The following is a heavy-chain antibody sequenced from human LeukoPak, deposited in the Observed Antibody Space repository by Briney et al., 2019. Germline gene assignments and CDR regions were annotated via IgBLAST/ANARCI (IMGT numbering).Heavy chain of an antibody. CDR1: VFRFSSYD. J-gene: IGHJ4*02. CDR2: ISSSSSYI. D-gene: IGHD3-3*01. Sequence: GGSLRLSCAASVFRFSSYDMNWVRQAPGKGLEWVSSISSSSSYIYYADSVKGRFTISRDNAKNSLYLQMNSLRAEDTAVYYCARGPLYDFWTNYFDYWGQGTLVTVSS. CDR3: ARGPLYDFWTNYFDY. V-gene: IGHV3-21*01.